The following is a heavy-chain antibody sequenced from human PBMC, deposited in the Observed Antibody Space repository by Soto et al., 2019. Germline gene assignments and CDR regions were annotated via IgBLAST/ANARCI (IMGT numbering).Heavy chain of an antibody. D-gene: IGHD3-22*01. V-gene: IGHV4-34*01. Sequence: PSETLSLTCAVYGGSFSGYYWSWIRQPPGKGLEWIGEINHSGSTNYNPSLKSRVTISVDTSKNQFSLKLSSVTAADTAVYYCASIGATMIVAFDYWGQGTLVTVSS. CDR2: INHSGST. CDR1: GGSFSGYY. CDR3: ASIGATMIVAFDY. J-gene: IGHJ4*02.